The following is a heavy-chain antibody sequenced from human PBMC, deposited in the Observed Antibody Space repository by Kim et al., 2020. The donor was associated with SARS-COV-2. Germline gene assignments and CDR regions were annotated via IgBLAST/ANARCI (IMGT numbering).Heavy chain of an antibody. D-gene: IGHD1-26*01. CDR3: AKDSVGAGSPYYFDY. V-gene: IGHV3-23*01. J-gene: IGHJ4*01. CDR2: VSGGGDHT. CDR1: GFTFSSYA. Sequence: GGSLRLSCAASGFTFSSYAVSWVRQAPGKGLEWVSAVSGGGDHTYYAVSVEGRFTVSRDKSKNTLYLQMNSLRAEDTAVYYCAKDSVGAGSPYYFDYWG.